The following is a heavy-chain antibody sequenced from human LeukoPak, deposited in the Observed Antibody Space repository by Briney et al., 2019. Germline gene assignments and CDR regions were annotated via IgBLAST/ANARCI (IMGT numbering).Heavy chain of an antibody. CDR1: GFTFTNYA. CDR3: ARGIWSRTVSSYYFDY. V-gene: IGHV1-3*01. CDR2: INAGNGHT. D-gene: IGHD3-3*01. Sequence: GASVKVSCKASGFTFTNYAMQRVRQAPGQRLEWMGWINAGNGHTRYSQRFQSRVTITRDTSATTVYMEVTSLRSEDTAVYYCARGIWSRTVSSYYFDYWGQGTLVTVPS. J-gene: IGHJ4*02.